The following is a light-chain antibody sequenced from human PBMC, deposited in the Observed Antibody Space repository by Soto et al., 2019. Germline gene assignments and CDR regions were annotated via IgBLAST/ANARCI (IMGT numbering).Light chain of an antibody. CDR1: QSVNSY. V-gene: IGKV3-11*01. Sequence: EIVLTQSPATLSLSPGERATLSCRASQSVNSYLAWYQQKPGQAPRLLIYDASNRATGIPARFSGSGSGTDFTLTISCLEPEDFAVYYCQQRSNWPPMYTFGQGTKLEIK. CDR2: DAS. CDR3: QQRSNWPPMYT. J-gene: IGKJ2*01.